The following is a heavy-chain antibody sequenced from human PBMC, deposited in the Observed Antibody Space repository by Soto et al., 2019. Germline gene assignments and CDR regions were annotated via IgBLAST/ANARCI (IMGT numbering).Heavy chain of an antibody. Sequence: ICERTEKGLEWIGYIYYSGSTYYNPSLQSRVSISVDTSKNQFSLKLRSLTAADAAVYYCARGVGSPPHFSSGIYGGLARYDLYFYRLDVWCQGTTVA. V-gene: IGHV4-31*02. CDR3: ARGVGSPPHFSSGIYGGLARYDLYFYRLDV. CDR2: IYYSGST. D-gene: IGHD3-10*01. J-gene: IGHJ6*02.